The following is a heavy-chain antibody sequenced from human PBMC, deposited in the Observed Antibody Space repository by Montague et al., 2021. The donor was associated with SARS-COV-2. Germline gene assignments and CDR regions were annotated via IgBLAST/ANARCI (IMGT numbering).Heavy chain of an antibody. J-gene: IGHJ4*02. CDR2: INHSGST. D-gene: IGHD3-22*01. CDR3: ARGRVVITMILVVIGYSYYFDY. V-gene: IGHV4-34*01. CDR1: GGSFNDYY. Sequence: SETLSLTCAVYGGSFNDYYWSWIRQPPGKGLEWIGQINHSGSTNYNPSLKSRVTISVDTSKNQYSLKLRSMTAAATAVYYCARGRVVITMILVVIGYSYYFDYWGQGTLVTVSS.